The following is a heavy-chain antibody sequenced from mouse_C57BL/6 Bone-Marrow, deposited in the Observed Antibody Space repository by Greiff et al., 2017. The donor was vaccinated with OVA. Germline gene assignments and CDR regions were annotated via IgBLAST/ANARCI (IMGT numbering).Heavy chain of an antibody. D-gene: IGHD3-2*02. CDR1: GYTFTSYW. V-gene: IGHV1-7*01. CDR3: ARRKLRDGAWFAY. J-gene: IGHJ3*01. Sequence: QVQLQQSGAELAKPGASVKLSCKASGYTFTSYWMHWVKQRPGQGLEWIGYINPSSGYTKYNQKFKDKATLTADKSSSTAYMQLSSLTYEDSAVYYCARRKLRDGAWFAYWGQGTLVTVSA. CDR2: INPSSGYT.